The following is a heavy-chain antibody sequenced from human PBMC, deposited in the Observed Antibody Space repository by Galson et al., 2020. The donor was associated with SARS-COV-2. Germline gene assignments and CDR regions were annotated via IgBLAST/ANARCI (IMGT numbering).Heavy chain of an antibody. CDR2: VKFGGDT. CDR3: ARGRQGVVPSPVLGLGPFYSYYYMDV. D-gene: IGHD3-16*01. Sequence: SETLSLTCAVYGGSFSGYSWTWVRQAPGKGLEWIGEVKFGGDTNYSPSLRSRVTLSVDTSKNQFSLKLRSVSAADTALYFCARGRQGVVPSPVLGLGPFYSYYYMDVWGKGTTVTVSS. V-gene: IGHV4-34*01. CDR1: GGSFSGYS. J-gene: IGHJ6*03.